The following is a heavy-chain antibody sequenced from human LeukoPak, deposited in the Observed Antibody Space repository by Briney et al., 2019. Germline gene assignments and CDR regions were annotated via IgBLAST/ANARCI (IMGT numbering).Heavy chain of an antibody. CDR3: TRGGSYGSFDY. D-gene: IGHD3-10*01. CDR1: GFTFSNYG. V-gene: IGHV3-30*03. Sequence: GGSLRLSCAASGFTFSNYGMHWVRQAPGKGLEWVALISNDGSNDYYGDSVEGRFTISRDNAKNTLYLQMDSLRAEDTAVYYCTRGGSYGSFDYWGQGTLVTVSS. J-gene: IGHJ4*02. CDR2: ISNDGSND.